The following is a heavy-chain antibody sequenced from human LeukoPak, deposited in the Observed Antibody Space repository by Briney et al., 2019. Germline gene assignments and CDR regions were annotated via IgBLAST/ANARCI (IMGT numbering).Heavy chain of an antibody. V-gene: IGHV4-61*02. J-gene: IGHJ4*02. Sequence: SETLSLTCTVSGGSISSGSYYWSRIPQPAGKGLEWIGRIYTSGSTNYNPSLKSRVTISVDTSKNQFSLKLSSVTAADTAVYYCARDRGPYSSSWYGGYFDYWGQGTLVTVSS. CDR1: GGSISSGSYY. D-gene: IGHD6-13*01. CDR3: ARDRGPYSSSWYGGYFDY. CDR2: IYTSGST.